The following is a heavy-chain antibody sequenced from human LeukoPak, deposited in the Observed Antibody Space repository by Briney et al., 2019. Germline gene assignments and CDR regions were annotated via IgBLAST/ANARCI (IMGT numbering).Heavy chain of an antibody. CDR1: GGSFSGYY. Sequence: SETLSLTCAVYGGSFSGYYWSWIRQPPGKGLEWIGEINHSGSTNYNPSLKSRVTISVDTSKNQFSLKLSSVTAADTAVYYCARGAFSYGSGSYFNYYYYMDVWGKGTTVTISS. V-gene: IGHV4-34*01. J-gene: IGHJ6*03. CDR3: ARGAFSYGSGSYFNYYYYMDV. CDR2: INHSGST. D-gene: IGHD3-10*01.